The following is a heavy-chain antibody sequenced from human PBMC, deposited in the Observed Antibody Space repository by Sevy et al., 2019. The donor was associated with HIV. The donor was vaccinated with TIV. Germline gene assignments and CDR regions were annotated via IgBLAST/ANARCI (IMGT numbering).Heavy chain of an antibody. V-gene: IGHV4-59*08. CDR3: ARLRWDLVVVPGATPGCDFDS. J-gene: IGHJ4*02. Sequence: SETLSLTCTVSGDSISTYYWSWIRQPPGKGLEWIGYVSHSGNTNYNPSLKSRVSMSVDTSTNQFSLKVKSVTAADTAVYYCARLRWDLVVVPGATPGCDFDSWGQGTLVTVSS. CDR1: GDSISTYY. CDR2: VSHSGNT. D-gene: IGHD2-2*02.